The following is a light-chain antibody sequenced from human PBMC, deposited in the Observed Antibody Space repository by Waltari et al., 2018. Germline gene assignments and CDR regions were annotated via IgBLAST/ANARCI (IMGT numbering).Light chain of an antibody. CDR1: QGITSW. CDR2: ATS. V-gene: IGKV1-12*02. Sequence: DIQMTQSPSSVSASLGDRVTITCRASQGITSWLGWYQQKPGKAPKLLIYATSSLQTGVPSRFSGSGSGTDFTLTISRLQPEDFATYYCQQADSFPWTFGQGTKVEIK. CDR3: QQADSFPWT. J-gene: IGKJ1*01.